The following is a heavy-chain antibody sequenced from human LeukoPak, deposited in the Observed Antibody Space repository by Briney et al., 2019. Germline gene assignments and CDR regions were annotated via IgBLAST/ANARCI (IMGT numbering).Heavy chain of an antibody. D-gene: IGHD4-17*01. CDR1: GFTYSRYW. CDR3: ASQADSAYGDYN. V-gene: IGHV3-74*01. CDR2: IKGDESYT. J-gene: IGHJ4*02. Sequence: GGSLRFSCAASGFTYSRYWMHWVRQVPGKGLVWVARIKGDESYTFYADSVKGRFTISRDNAKNTLYLQMNSLRAEDTAVYYCASQADSAYGDYNWGQGTLVTVSS.